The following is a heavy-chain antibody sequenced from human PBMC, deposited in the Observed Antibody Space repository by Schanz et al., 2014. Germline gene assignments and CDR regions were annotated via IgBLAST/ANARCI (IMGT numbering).Heavy chain of an antibody. CDR2: INGYNGHT. J-gene: IGHJ4*02. CDR3: ASSGAGYSSSWDFVY. CDR1: GYTFSDYG. V-gene: IGHV1-18*01. D-gene: IGHD6-13*01. Sequence: QILLVQPGPEVKKPGASVKVSCKTSGYTFSDYGITWVRQAPGQGLEWVGWINGYNGHTLYAQKFQGRVTMTADTSTSTAYMDLRSLRSDDTAVYYCASSGAGYSSSWDFVYWGQGTLVTVSS.